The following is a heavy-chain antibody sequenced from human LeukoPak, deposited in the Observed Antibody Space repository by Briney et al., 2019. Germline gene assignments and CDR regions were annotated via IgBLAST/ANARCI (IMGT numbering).Heavy chain of an antibody. CDR1: GYIFTSYF. J-gene: IGHJ4*02. CDR2: ISAYNGNT. CDR3: AREVSLWFGESYFDY. Sequence: ASVKVSCKASGYIFTSYFMHWVRQAPGQGLEWMGWISAYNGNTNYAQKLQGRVTMTTDTSTSTAYMELRSLRSDDTAVYYCAREVSLWFGESYFDYWGQGTLVTVSS. D-gene: IGHD3-10*01. V-gene: IGHV1-18*04.